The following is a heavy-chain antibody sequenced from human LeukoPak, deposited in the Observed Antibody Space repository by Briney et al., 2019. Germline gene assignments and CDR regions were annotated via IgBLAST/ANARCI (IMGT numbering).Heavy chain of an antibody. CDR3: ARDSGSSWYKADGKGVDY. CDR1: GFTFSSYA. Sequence: PGGSLRLSCAASGFTFSSYAMSWVRQAPGKGLEWVSAISGSGGSTYYADSVKGRFTISRDNSKNTLYLQMNSLRAEDTAVYYCARDSGSSWYKADGKGVDYWGQGTLVTVSS. CDR2: ISGSGGST. J-gene: IGHJ4*02. D-gene: IGHD6-13*01. V-gene: IGHV3-23*01.